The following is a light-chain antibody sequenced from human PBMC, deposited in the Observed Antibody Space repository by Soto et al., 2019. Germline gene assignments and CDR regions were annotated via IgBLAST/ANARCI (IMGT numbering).Light chain of an antibody. V-gene: IGLV1-40*01. CDR3: QSYDTNLSGVI. CDR2: VNT. CDR1: SSNIGAGYD. Sequence: QSVLTQPPSLSGAPGQRVTISFTGSSSNIGAGYDVHWYQQLPGTAPKLLIYVNTNRPSGVPDRFSGSKSGTSASLAIAGLQAEDEADYYCQSYDTNLSGVIFGGGTKLTVL. J-gene: IGLJ2*01.